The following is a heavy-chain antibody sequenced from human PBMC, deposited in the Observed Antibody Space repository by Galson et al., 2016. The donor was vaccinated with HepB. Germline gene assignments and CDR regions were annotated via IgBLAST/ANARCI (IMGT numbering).Heavy chain of an antibody. CDR3: ARDVKWELDY. V-gene: IGHV1-18*01. Sequence: SVKVSCKASGDALSTYGISWVRQAPGQGFEWMGWISGYNGHTNYAPKLQGRVTMTIDTSTSTAYLELRSLTSNDTAIYYCARDVKWELDYWGQGALVTVSS. CDR1: GDALSTYG. D-gene: IGHD1-26*01. J-gene: IGHJ4*02. CDR2: ISGYNGHT.